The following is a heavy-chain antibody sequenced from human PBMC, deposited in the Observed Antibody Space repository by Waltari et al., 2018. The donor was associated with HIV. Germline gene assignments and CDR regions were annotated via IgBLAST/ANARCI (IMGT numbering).Heavy chain of an antibody. D-gene: IGHD3-9*01. CDR2: VNSEGSTR. J-gene: IGHJ4*02. CDR3: ARASHYIEFSTFDGDYYFDL. V-gene: IGHV3-74*01. Sequence: VQLVESGGGSIKTGGSLRLSCAGSGFSVRNHWMDWVRQGPGKGLVGVARVNSEGSTRNYADAGKRRFVSSRANSRNKVYLQLNSVKVEDTAVYFCARASHYIEFSTFDGDYYFDLWGRGTRVAVSS. CDR1: GFSVRNHW.